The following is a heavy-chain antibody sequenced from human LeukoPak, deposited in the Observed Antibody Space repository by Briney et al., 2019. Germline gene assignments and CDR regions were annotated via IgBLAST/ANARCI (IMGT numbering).Heavy chain of an antibody. Sequence: SSETLSLTCNVSGGSISSWFWNWIRQPPGKGLEWIGYIYHSGTTKYNPSLKGRVTISIDTSKNQFSLRLSSVTAADTAVYYCARFSDFWSGYYRHDAFDIWGQGTTVTVSS. J-gene: IGHJ3*02. CDR3: ARFSDFWSGYYRHDAFDI. D-gene: IGHD3-3*01. V-gene: IGHV4-59*01. CDR1: GGSISSWF. CDR2: IYHSGTT.